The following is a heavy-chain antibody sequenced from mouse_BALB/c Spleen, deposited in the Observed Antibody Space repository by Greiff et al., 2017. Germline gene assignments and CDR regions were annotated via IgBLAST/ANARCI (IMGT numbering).Heavy chain of an antibody. D-gene: IGHD2-1*01. J-gene: IGHJ2*01. CDR2: IWSGGST. V-gene: IGHV2-2*02. CDR3: ARMSYGNYVYFDY. Sequence: QVQLKQSGPGLVQPSQSLSITCTVSGFSLTSYGVHWVRQSPGKGLEWLGVIWSGGSTDYNAAFISRLSISKDNSKSQVFFKMNSLQANDTAIYYCARMSYGNYVYFDYWGQGTTITVSS. CDR1: GFSLTSYG.